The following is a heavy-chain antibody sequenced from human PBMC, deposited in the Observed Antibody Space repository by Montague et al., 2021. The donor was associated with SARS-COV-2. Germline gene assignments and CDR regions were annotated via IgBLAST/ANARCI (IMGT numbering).Heavy chain of an antibody. J-gene: IGHJ4*02. Sequence: SETLSLTCTVSGGSISSSSYYWGWIRQPSGKGLEWIGGIYYSGSTYYNPSLKSRVTISVDTSKNQFSLKLSSVTAADTAVYYCARHGKTRIAMIVVYIDDFDYWGQGTMGTVSS. CDR2: IYYSGST. V-gene: IGHV4-39*01. CDR3: ARHGKTRIAMIVVYIDDFDY. D-gene: IGHD3-22*01. CDR1: GGSISSSSYY.